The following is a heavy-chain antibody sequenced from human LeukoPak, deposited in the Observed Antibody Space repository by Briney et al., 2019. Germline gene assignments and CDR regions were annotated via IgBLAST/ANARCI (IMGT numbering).Heavy chain of an antibody. Sequence: PSETLSLTCTVSGGSISSYYWSCIRQPPGKGLEWIGYIYYSGSTNYNPSLKSRVTISVDTSKNQFSLKLSSVTAADTAVYYCARSGGTRVPAATIDYWGQGTLVIVSS. V-gene: IGHV4-59*08. D-gene: IGHD2-2*01. CDR3: ARSGGTRVPAATIDY. J-gene: IGHJ4*02. CDR1: GGSISSYY. CDR2: IYYSGST.